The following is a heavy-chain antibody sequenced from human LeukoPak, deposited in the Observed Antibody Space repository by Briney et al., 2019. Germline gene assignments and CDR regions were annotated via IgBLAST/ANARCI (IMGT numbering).Heavy chain of an antibody. V-gene: IGHV3-48*03. J-gene: IGHJ4*02. CDR1: GFTFSSYE. Sequence: QAGGSLRLSCAASGFTFSSYEMNWVRQAPGKGLEWVSYISSSGSTIYYADSVKGRFTISRDNAKNSLYLQMNSLRAEDTAVYYCARSMNYYDYWGLGTLVTVSS. CDR3: ARSMNYYDY. CDR2: ISSSGSTI.